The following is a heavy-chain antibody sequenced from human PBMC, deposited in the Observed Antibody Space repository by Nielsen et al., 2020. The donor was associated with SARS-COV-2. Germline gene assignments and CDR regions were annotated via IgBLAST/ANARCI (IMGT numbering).Heavy chain of an antibody. CDR3: AKLDGDYVGI. Sequence: GESLKISCAASGFTFSAYAMIWVCQAAGKGLEWVSAVSGDVAHTTYYADSVKGRFTISRDNSKNTLYLQMNSLRAEDTALYYCAKLDGDYVGIWGQGTLVTVSS. CDR1: GFTFSAYA. D-gene: IGHD4-17*01. J-gene: IGHJ4*02. V-gene: IGHV3-23*01. CDR2: VSGDVAHTT.